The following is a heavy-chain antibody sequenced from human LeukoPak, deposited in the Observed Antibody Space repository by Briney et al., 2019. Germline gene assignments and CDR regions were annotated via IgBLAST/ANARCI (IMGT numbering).Heavy chain of an antibody. J-gene: IGHJ4*02. D-gene: IGHD4-17*01. CDR2: IYSGGGT. CDR3: ARGFRSVTTWGYFDY. V-gene: IGHV3-66*01. Sequence: GGSLRLSCAASGFTVSTNYMSWVRQAPGKGLEWVSLIYSGGGTYYADSVKGRFTISRDNSRNTLSLQMNSLRVNDTAVYYCARGFRSVTTWGYFDYWGQGALVTVSS. CDR1: GFTVSTNY.